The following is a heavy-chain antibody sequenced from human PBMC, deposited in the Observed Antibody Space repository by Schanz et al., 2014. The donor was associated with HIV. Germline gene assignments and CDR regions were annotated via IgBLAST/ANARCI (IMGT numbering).Heavy chain of an antibody. V-gene: IGHV1-18*04. CDR2: ISAYNGNT. CDR3: ARDGTELGYNWFDP. Sequence: QVQLQQSGAEVKKPGSSVKVSCTASGDGFTTRTISWLRQAPGQGLEWMGWISAYNGNTKYAQKLQGRLTMTTDTSTSTAYMELRSLRSDDTAVYYCARDGTELGYNWFDPWGQGTLVTVSS. D-gene: IGHD7-27*01. J-gene: IGHJ5*02. CDR1: GDGFTTRT.